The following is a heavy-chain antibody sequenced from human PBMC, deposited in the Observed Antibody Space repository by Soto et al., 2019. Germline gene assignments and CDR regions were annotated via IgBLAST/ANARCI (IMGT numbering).Heavy chain of an antibody. D-gene: IGHD1-26*01. Sequence: SETLSLTCAGSGVSINSYYWSWIRQPPGKALEWIGYIYYSGTTNYNPSLKSRVTISVDTSKNQFSLRLSSVTAADTAVYYCARAGGRYAITANDVWGPGTLVTVSS. CDR1: GVSINSYY. CDR3: ARAGGRYAITANDV. J-gene: IGHJ3*01. V-gene: IGHV4-59*01. CDR2: IYYSGTT.